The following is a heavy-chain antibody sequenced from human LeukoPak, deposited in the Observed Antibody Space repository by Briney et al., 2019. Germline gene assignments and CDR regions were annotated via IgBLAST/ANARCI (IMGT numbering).Heavy chain of an antibody. CDR2: IYYSGTT. CDR1: GGSISSYY. J-gene: IGHJ4*02. D-gene: IGHD5-12*01. Sequence: SETLSLTCAVYGGSISSYYWSWIRQPPGKGLEWIGYIYYSGTTNYNPSLKSRVTISVDTSKNQFSLKLSSVTAADTAVYYCASSRDGYNFDYWGQGTLVTVSS. V-gene: IGHV4-59*08. CDR3: ASSRDGYNFDY.